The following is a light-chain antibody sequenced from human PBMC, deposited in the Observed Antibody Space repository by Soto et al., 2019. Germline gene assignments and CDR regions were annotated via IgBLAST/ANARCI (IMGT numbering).Light chain of an antibody. V-gene: IGKV3-15*01. CDR1: QIFSSN. Sequence: EIWMTQSPATLSVSPGERATLSCRASQIFSSNLAWYQQKPGQAPRLLIYGASTRATGIPARFSGSGSGTEFTLTISSLQPGDFAVYYWQQYYNWPRTFGQGTKVDIK. J-gene: IGKJ1*01. CDR2: GAS. CDR3: QQYYNWPRT.